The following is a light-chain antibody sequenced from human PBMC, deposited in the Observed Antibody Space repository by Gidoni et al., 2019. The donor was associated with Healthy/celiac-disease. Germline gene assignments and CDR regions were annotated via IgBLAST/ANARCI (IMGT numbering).Light chain of an antibody. J-gene: IGKJ2*01. CDR2: GAS. Sequence: IVLTHSPATLSLSPGERATLSCRASQSVSSSYLAWYQQKPGQAHRLLIYGASSRATGIPDRFSGSGSGTELTLTISRLEPEDVAVYYCQQYGSSTPYTFGQGTKLEIK. V-gene: IGKV3-20*01. CDR3: QQYGSSTPYT. CDR1: QSVSSSY.